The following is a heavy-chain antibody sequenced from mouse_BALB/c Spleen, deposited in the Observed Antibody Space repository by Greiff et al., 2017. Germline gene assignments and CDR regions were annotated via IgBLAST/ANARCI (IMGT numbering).Heavy chain of an antibody. CDR1: GFTFSSFG. CDR3: ARSITTVVDD. CDR2: ISSGSSTI. V-gene: IGHV5-17*02. J-gene: IGHJ2*01. Sequence: EVKLMESGGGLVQPGGSRKLSCAASGFTFSSFGMHWVRQAPEKGLEWVAYISSGSSTIYYADTVKGRFTISRDNPKNTLFLQMTSLRSEDTAMYYCARSITTVVDDWGQGTTLTVSS. D-gene: IGHD1-1*01.